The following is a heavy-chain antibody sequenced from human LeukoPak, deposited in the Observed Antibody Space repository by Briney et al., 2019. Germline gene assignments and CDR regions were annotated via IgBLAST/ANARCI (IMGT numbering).Heavy chain of an antibody. CDR3: AKDRSSGRRNPFDY. Sequence: PGGSLRLSCAASGFTFSSYGMHWVRQAPGKGLEWVAVISYDGSNKYYADSVKGRFTISRDNSKNTLYLQMNSLRAEDTAVYYCAKDRSSGRRNPFDYWGQGTLVTVSS. CDR1: GFTFSSYG. V-gene: IGHV3-30*18. J-gene: IGHJ4*02. CDR2: ISYDGSNK. D-gene: IGHD6-19*01.